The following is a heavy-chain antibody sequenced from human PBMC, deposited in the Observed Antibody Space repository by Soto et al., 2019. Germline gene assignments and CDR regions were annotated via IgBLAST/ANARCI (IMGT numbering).Heavy chain of an antibody. V-gene: IGHV4-59*01. CDR1: GGSISSYY. CDR3: ARDYYGSGSYKDYYYYYMDV. D-gene: IGHD3-10*01. CDR2: IYYSGST. Sequence: QVQLQESGPGLVKPSETLSLTCTVSGGSISSYYWSWIRQPPGKGLEWIGDIYYSGSTNYNPSLKSRVTISVDTSKNQFSLRLSSVTAADTAVYYCARDYYGSGSYKDYYYYYMDVWGKGTTVTVSS. J-gene: IGHJ6*03.